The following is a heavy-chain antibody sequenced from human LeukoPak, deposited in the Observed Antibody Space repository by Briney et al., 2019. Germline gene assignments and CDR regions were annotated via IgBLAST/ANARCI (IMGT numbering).Heavy chain of an antibody. D-gene: IGHD3-9*01. CDR2: IIPIFGTA. CDR1: GGTFSSYA. V-gene: IGHV1-69*13. Sequence: SVKVSCKASGGTFSSYAISWVRQAPGQGLEWMGGIIPIFGTANYAQKFQGRVTITADESTSTAYMGLSSLRSEDTAVYYCARTIINLNYFDYWGQGTLVTVSS. J-gene: IGHJ4*02. CDR3: ARTIINLNYFDY.